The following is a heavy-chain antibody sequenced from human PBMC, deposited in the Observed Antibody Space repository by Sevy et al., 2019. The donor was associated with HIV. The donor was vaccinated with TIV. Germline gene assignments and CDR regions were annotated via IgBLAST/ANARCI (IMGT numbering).Heavy chain of an antibody. J-gene: IGHJ4*02. V-gene: IGHV3-43D*04. CDR2: ISWDGGST. CDR1: GFTFDDYA. D-gene: IGHD1-26*01. Sequence: EGSLRLSCAASGFTFDDYAMHWVRQAPGKGLEWVSLISWDGGSTYYADSVKGRFTISRDNSKNSLYLQMNSLRAEDTALYYCAKAQGGATTLFDYWGQGTLVTVSS. CDR3: AKAQGGATTLFDY.